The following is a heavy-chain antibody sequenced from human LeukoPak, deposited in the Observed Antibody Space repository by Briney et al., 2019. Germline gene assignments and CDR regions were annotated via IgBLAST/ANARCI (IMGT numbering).Heavy chain of an antibody. J-gene: IGHJ4*02. D-gene: IGHD3-16*02. CDR1: GFTFSSYS. CDR3: ARDTLRLGELSD. V-gene: IGHV3-53*01. CDR2: IYSGGST. Sequence: GGSLRLSCAASGFTFSSYSMNWVRQAPGKGLEWVSVIYSGGSTYYADSVKGRFTISRDNSKNTLYLQMNSLRAEDTAVYYCARDTLRLGELSDWGQGTLVTVSS.